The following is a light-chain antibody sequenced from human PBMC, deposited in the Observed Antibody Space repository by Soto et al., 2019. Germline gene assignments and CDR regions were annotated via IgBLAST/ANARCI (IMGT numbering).Light chain of an antibody. J-gene: IGKJ1*01. Sequence: EIVMTQSPATLSVSPGERATLSCRASQSVSSNLAWYQQKPGQAPRLLIYGASTRATGIPARFSGSGSGTEFTLTFSSLQSEDFAVYYCKQYNNWPPWTFGQGTKVDLK. CDR2: GAS. CDR1: QSVSSN. CDR3: KQYNNWPPWT. V-gene: IGKV3-15*01.